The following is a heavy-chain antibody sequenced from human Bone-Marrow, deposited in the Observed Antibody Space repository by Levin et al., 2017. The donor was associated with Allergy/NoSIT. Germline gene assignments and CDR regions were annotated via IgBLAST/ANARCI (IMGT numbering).Heavy chain of an antibody. Sequence: LSLTCVGSGFIFGDFGLHWVRQRPGKGLEWVAISWYDGSKNYYVDSVRSRFTISRDDSKNMVFLQMDSLTVEDTAVYYCAKGPIEVAGRVLDFWGQGTLVTVSS. D-gene: IGHD2-21*01. V-gene: IGHV3-33*03. J-gene: IGHJ4*02. CDR1: GFIFGDFG. CDR2: SWYDGSKN. CDR3: AKGPIEVAGRVLDF.